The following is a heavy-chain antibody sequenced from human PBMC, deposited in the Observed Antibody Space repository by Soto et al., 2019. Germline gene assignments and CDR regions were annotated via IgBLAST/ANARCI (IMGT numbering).Heavy chain of an antibody. Sequence: ASVKVSCKASGGTFSSYAISWVRQAPGQGLEWMGGIIPIFGTANYAQKFQGRVTITADESTSTAYMELSSLRSEDTAVYYCARGVTGLSGDYVRTAIDYWGQGTLVTVSS. CDR2: IIPIFGTA. J-gene: IGHJ4*02. D-gene: IGHD4-17*01. CDR3: ARGVTGLSGDYVRTAIDY. CDR1: GGTFSSYA. V-gene: IGHV1-69*13.